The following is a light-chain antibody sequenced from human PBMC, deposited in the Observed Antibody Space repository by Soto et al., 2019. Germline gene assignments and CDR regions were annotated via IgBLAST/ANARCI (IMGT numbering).Light chain of an antibody. CDR2: EVS. Sequence: QSALTQPPSASGSPGQSVTISCTGTSSDIGSDNYVSWYQQHPGEAPKLIIYEVSKRHSGVPDRFSGSKSGNTASLAVSGLQAEDEADYYCCSYADYNTLFGGGTKLTVL. V-gene: IGLV2-8*01. CDR3: CSYADYNTL. CDR1: SSDIGSDNY. J-gene: IGLJ2*01.